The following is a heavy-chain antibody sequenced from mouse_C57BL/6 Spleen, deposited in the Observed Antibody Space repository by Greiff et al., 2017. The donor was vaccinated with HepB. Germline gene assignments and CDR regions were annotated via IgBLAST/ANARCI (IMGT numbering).Heavy chain of an antibody. CDR3: ARSGIGGFDY. V-gene: IGHV1-54*01. CDR1: GYAFTNYL. Sequence: VQVVESGAELVRPGTSVKVSCKASGYAFTNYLIEWVKQRPGQGLEWIGVINPGSGGTNYNEKFKGKATLTADKSSSTAYMQLSSLTSEDSAVYFCARSGIGGFDYWGQGTTLTVSS. D-gene: IGHD4-1*01. J-gene: IGHJ2*01. CDR2: INPGSGGT.